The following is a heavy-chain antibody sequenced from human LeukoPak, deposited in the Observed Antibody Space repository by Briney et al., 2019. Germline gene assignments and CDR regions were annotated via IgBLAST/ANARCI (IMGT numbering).Heavy chain of an antibody. CDR2: MNPNSGNA. J-gene: IGHJ4*02. CDR1: GYTFTGYY. CDR3: ARGRSSWYVFDY. V-gene: IGHV1-8*01. Sequence: GASVKVSCKASGYTFTGYYIHWVRQATGQGLEWMGWMNPNSGNAGYAQKFQGRVTMTRDTSISTAYMELSSLRSDDTAVYYCARGRSSWYVFDYWGQGTLVTVSS. D-gene: IGHD6-13*01.